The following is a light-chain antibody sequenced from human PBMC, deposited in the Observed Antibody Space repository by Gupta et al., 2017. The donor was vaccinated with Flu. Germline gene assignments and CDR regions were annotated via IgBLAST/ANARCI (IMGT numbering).Light chain of an antibody. CDR2: DAS. Sequence: VGDTVTITCQASQDISNYLNWYQQKPGRAPKLLIYDASNLETGVPSRFSGSGFGTDFTFTISSLQPEDFATYYCQQYDDLPTFGGGTRVDI. CDR3: QQYDDLPT. CDR1: QDISNY. J-gene: IGKJ4*01. V-gene: IGKV1-33*01.